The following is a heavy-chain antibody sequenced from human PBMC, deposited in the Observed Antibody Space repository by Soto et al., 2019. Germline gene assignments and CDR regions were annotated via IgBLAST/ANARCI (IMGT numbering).Heavy chain of an antibody. CDR3: ARAQHEYSDYYYYYGMDV. D-gene: IGHD2-21*01. V-gene: IGHV3-30-3*01. CDR1: GFTFSSYA. CDR2: ISYDGSNK. Sequence: GSLRLSCAASGFTFSSYAMHWVRQAPGKGLEWVAVISYDGSNKYYADSVKGRFTISRDNSKNTLYLQMNSLRAGDTAVYYCARAQHEYSDYYYYYGMDVWGQGTTVTVSS. J-gene: IGHJ6*02.